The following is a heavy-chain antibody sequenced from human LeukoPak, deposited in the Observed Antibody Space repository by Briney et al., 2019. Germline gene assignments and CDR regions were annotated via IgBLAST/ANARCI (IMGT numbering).Heavy chain of an antibody. V-gene: IGHV3-21*01. J-gene: IGHJ5*02. CDR1: GFTFSSYS. CDR3: ARGEAAGWFDP. Sequence: GGSLRLSCAASGFTFSSYSMNWVRQAPGKGLEWVSSISSSSYIYYADSVKGRFTISRDNAKSSLFLQMNSLRAEDTAVYYCARGEAAGWFDPWGQGTLVTVSS. CDR2: ISSSSYI.